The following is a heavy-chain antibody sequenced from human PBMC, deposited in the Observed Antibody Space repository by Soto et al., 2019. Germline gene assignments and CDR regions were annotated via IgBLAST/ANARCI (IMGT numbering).Heavy chain of an antibody. CDR3: ARRTTAWSAAEY. Sequence: QVQLVQSGAEVKKPGASVKVSCKASGYTFTSFDIYWVRQATGQGLEWMGWMNPNSGNTGYAQKFQGRVTMTRNTSISTADMELSSLRSEDTAVYYCARRTTAWSAAEYWGQGTLVTVSS. D-gene: IGHD2-21*02. J-gene: IGHJ4*02. V-gene: IGHV1-8*01. CDR1: GYTFTSFD. CDR2: MNPNSGNT.